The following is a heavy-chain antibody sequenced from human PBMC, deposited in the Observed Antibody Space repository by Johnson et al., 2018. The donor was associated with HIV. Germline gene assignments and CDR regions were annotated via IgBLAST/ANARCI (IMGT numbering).Heavy chain of an antibody. J-gene: IGHJ3*01. V-gene: IGHV3-33*08. Sequence: QVQLVESGGGLVQPGGSLRLSCAASGFTFSTYGMHWVRQAPGKGLEWVAVIWYDGSNKYYVDSVQGRFTISRDNAKNSLYLQMTSLRAEDTAVYYCARVGVVGVPNAFDVSGQGTLVTVSS. D-gene: IGHD2-15*01. CDR3: ARVGVVGVPNAFDV. CDR1: GFTFSTYG. CDR2: IWYDGSNK.